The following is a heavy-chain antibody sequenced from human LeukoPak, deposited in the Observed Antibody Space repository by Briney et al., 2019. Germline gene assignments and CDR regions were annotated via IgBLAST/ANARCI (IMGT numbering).Heavy chain of an antibody. D-gene: IGHD6-19*01. Sequence: GGSLRLSCAASGFIFSTCRMSWVRQAPGKGLEWVSLINDSGRRTYYADSVKGRFTVSRDNSKKTLCLQMNSLRAEDTAVYYCAKVSGSSGSSDYWGQGTLVTVSS. CDR1: GFIFSTCR. V-gene: IGHV3-23*01. J-gene: IGHJ4*02. CDR3: AKVSGSSGSSDY. CDR2: INDSGRRT.